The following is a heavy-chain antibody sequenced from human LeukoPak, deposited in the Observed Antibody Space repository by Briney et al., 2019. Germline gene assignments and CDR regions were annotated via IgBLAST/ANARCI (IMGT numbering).Heavy chain of an antibody. CDR1: GYTFTGYY. CDR2: VSPSGYST. CDR3: ARISAVGTEY. V-gene: IGHV1-46*01. J-gene: IGHJ4*02. D-gene: IGHD6-13*01. Sequence: ASVKVSCKASGYTFTGYYIHWVRQAPGQGLEWMGRVSPSGYSTAYAQKFQGRVSMTTDTSTRTVYMELSRLRSEDTAVYYCARISAVGTEYWGQGTLVTVSS.